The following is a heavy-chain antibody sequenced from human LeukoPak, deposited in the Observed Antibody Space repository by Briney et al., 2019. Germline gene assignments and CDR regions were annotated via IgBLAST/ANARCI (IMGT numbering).Heavy chain of an antibody. CDR2: ISTDGYTT. Sequence: AGGSLRLSCAASGLAFSAYKMHWVRQAARKGLVWVSRISTDGYTTDYADFVQGRFTASRDNAKNTRSLEMNSLRAEDTAVYYCVVGGSPGYWGQGTLVTVSS. CDR1: GLAFSAYK. J-gene: IGHJ4*02. CDR3: VVGGSPGY. V-gene: IGHV3-74*01. D-gene: IGHD2-15*01.